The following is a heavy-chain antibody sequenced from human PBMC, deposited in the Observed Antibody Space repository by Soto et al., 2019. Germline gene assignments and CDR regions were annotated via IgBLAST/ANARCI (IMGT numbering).Heavy chain of an antibody. J-gene: IGHJ4*02. V-gene: IGHV3-48*01. D-gene: IGHD2-15*01. Sequence: GGSLRLSCAASGFTFSSYSMNWVRQAPGKGLEWVSYISSSSSTIYYADSVKGRFTISRDNAKNSLYLQMNSLRAEDTAVCYCARATDCSGGSCCMGVVSPVDYWGQGTLVTVSS. CDR2: ISSSSSTI. CDR3: ARATDCSGGSCCMGVVSPVDY. CDR1: GFTFSSYS.